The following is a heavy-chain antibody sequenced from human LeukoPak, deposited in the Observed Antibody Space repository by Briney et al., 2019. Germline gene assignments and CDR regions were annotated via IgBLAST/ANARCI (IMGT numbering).Heavy chain of an antibody. CDR2: IYYSGST. V-gene: IGHV4-39*07. CDR1: GGSISSSSYY. Sequence: PSETLSLTCTVSGGSISSSSYYWGWIRQPPGKGLEWIGSIYYSGSTYYNSSLKSRVTISVDTSNNQFSLNLTSVTAADTAVYYCARENVATIAGRSLDYWGQGTLVTVSS. D-gene: IGHD6-6*01. CDR3: ARENVATIAGRSLDY. J-gene: IGHJ4*02.